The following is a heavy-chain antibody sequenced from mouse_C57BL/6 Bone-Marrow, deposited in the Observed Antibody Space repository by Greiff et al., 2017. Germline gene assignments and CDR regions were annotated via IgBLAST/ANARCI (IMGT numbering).Heavy chain of an antibody. D-gene: IGHD1-1*01. CDR2: IYPRSGST. CDR3: ALITTVVGPYAVDY. Sequence: QVQLQQSGAELARPGASVKLSCKASGYTFTSYGISWVKQRTGQGLEWIGEIYPRSGSTYYNEKFKGKATLTADKSSSTAYMELRSLTSEDSAVYFCALITTVVGPYAVDYWGQGTSVTVSS. V-gene: IGHV1-81*01. J-gene: IGHJ4*01. CDR1: GYTFTSYG.